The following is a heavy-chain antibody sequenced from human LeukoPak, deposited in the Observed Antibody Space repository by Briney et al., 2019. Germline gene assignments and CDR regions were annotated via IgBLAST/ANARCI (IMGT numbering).Heavy chain of an antibody. CDR1: GYTFTSYG. V-gene: IGHV1-18*01. J-gene: IGHJ4*02. CDR2: ISAYNGNT. Sequence: ASVNVSCKASGYTFTSYGISWVRQAPGQGLEWMGWISAYNGNTNYAQKLQGRVTMTTDTSTSTAYMELRSLRSDDTAVYYCARPTHQYYYDSSGYYNYWGQGTLVSVSS. D-gene: IGHD3-22*01. CDR3: ARPTHQYYYDSSGYYNY.